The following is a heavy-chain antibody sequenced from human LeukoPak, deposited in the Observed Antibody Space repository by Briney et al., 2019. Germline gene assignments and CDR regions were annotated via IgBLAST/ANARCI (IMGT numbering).Heavy chain of an antibody. CDR1: GFTFSSYS. CDR3: AGGISEGHPITSIDY. V-gene: IGHV3-21*01. D-gene: IGHD3-16*01. CDR2: ISSSSSYI. J-gene: IGHJ4*02. Sequence: KPGGSLRLSCAASGFTFSSYSMNWVRQAPGKGLEWVSSISSSSSYIYYADSVKGRFTVSRDNTKKSLYLQMNSLRAEDTAVYFCAGGISEGHPITSIDYWGQGTLVSVSS.